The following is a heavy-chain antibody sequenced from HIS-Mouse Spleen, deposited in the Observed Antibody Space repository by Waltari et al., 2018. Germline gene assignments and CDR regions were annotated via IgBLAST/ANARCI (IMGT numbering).Heavy chain of an antibody. D-gene: IGHD6-13*01. Sequence: QLQLQESGPGLVKPSETLSLTCTVFCGSFRSTSYYRGWIRQPPGKGLEWIGSNYYSGSTYYNPSLKSRVTISVDTSKNQFSLKLSSVTAADTAVYYCAREIPYSSSWYDWYFDLWGRGTLVTVSS. V-gene: IGHV4-39*07. CDR2: NYYSGST. CDR1: CGSFRSTSYY. J-gene: IGHJ2*01. CDR3: AREIPYSSSWYDWYFDL.